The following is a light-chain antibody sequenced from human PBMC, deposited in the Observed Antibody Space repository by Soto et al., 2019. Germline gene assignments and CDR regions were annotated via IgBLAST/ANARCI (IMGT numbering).Light chain of an antibody. V-gene: IGKV1-5*03. J-gene: IGKJ2*01. CDR2: RAS. Sequence: DIQMTQSPSTLSASVGDRVTIACRASQTINDWLAWYQQQPGKAPKLLIYRASNLQSGVPSRFSGSGSGTEFTLTISSLQPDDFATYYCHQYNSYSYTFGQGTKVDIK. CDR1: QTINDW. CDR3: HQYNSYSYT.